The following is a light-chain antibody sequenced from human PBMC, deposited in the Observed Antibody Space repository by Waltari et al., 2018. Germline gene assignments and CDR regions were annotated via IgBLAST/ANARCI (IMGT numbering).Light chain of an antibody. J-gene: IGLJ2*01. Sequence: QLVLTQSPSASASLGASVKLTCTLSSGHRTYTIAWPQQQPEKGPRYLMRVNSDGTHSKGDGIPDRFSGSTSGGERHLTISSLQSEDEADYYCQTWGTGTVVFGGGTKLTVL. CDR3: QTWGTGTVV. V-gene: IGLV4-69*01. CDR2: VNSDGTH. CDR1: SGHRTYT.